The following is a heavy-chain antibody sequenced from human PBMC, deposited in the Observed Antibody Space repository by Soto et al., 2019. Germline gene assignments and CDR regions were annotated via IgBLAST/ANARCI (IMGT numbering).Heavy chain of an antibody. CDR2: INHSGST. D-gene: IGHD3-10*01. Sequence: APETLSLTCSGYGGSFSADYWTWIRLPPGTGLEWIGEINHSGSTNYNPSLKSRVTISVDTSKNQFSLKLTSVTAADTAVYYCARAQGSGFLVSWGQGTLVTIS. V-gene: IGHV4-34*01. CDR1: GGSFSADY. J-gene: IGHJ4*02. CDR3: ARAQGSGFLVS.